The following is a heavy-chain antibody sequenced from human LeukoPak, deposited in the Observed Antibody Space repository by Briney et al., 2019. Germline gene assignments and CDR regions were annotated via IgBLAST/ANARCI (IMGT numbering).Heavy chain of an antibody. D-gene: IGHD6-13*01. CDR3: AKHSSSWYYFDY. CDR2: ISGSGGTT. Sequence: GGSLRLSCAASGFTFSSYAMSWVRQAPGKGLEWVSAISGSGGTTYYADSVKGRFTISRDNSKNTLYLQMNSLRAEDTAVYYCAKHSSSWYYFDYWGQGTLVTVSS. CDR1: GFTFSSYA. J-gene: IGHJ4*02. V-gene: IGHV3-23*01.